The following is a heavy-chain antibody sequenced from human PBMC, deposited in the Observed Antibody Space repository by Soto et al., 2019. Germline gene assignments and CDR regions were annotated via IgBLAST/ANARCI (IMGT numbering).Heavy chain of an antibody. V-gene: IGHV5-10-1*01. J-gene: IGHJ3*02. CDR1: GYSFTSYW. D-gene: IGHD3-22*01. CDR2: IDPSDSYT. Sequence: GESLKDSCKGSGYSFTSYWISWVRQMPGKGLEWMGRIDPSDSYTNYSPSFQGHVTISADKSISTAYLQWSSLKASDTAMYYCASSGHYYDNSGYPVGRHDAFDRWGQGTMVTVSS. CDR3: ASSGHYYDNSGYPVGRHDAFDR.